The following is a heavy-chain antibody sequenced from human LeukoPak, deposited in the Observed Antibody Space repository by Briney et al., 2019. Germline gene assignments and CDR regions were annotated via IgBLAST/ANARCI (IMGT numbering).Heavy chain of an antibody. CDR2: ISWNSGSI. CDR3: AKEIGWLVALDY. Sequence: SGRSLRLSCAASGFTFDDYAMHWVRQAPGKGLEWVSCISWNSGSIGYADSVKGRFTISRDNAKKSLYLQMNSLRAEDTSWYYCAKEIGWLVALDYWGQGTLVTVSS. CDR1: GFTFDDYA. D-gene: IGHD6-19*01. J-gene: IGHJ4*02. V-gene: IGHV3-9*01.